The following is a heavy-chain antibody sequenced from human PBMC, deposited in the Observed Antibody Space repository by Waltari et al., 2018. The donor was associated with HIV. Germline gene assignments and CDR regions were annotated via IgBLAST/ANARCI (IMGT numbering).Heavy chain of an antibody. CDR3: AKDEYYYDISGFEWAINLAY. CDR2: ISGSGSST. D-gene: IGHD3-22*01. CDR1: GFTFSSYA. Sequence: EVQLLESGGGLVQPGGSLRLSCAASGFTFSSYAMTWVRQAPGKGLEWVSAISGSGSSTYSADSVKGRFTISRDNSKNTLYLQMTSLRAEDTAVYYCAKDEYYYDISGFEWAINLAYWGQGTLVTVSS. V-gene: IGHV3-23*01. J-gene: IGHJ4*02.